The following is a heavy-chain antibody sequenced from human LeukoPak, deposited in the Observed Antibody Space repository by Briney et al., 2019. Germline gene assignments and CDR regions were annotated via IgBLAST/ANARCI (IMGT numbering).Heavy chain of an antibody. Sequence: GGSLRLSCAASGFTFSSYGMHWVRQAPGKGLEWVAVISYDGGNKYYADSVKGRFTISRDNSKNTLYLQMNSLRAEDTAVYYCAKVVVPADYYYYGMDVWGQGTTVTVSS. V-gene: IGHV3-30*18. CDR2: ISYDGGNK. J-gene: IGHJ6*02. CDR1: GFTFSSYG. CDR3: AKVVVPADYYYYGMDV. D-gene: IGHD2-2*01.